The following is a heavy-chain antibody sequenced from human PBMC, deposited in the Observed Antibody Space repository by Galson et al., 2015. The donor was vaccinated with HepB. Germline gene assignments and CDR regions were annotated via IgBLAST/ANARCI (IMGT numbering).Heavy chain of an antibody. CDR3: ARGWSGYYTADY. D-gene: IGHD3-3*01. CDR2: ISSSSSYI. V-gene: IGHV3-21*01. Sequence: SLRLSCAASGFTFSSYSMNWVRQAPGKGLEWVSSISSSSSYIYYADSVKGRFTISRDNAKNSLYLQMNSLRAEDTAVYYCARGWSGYYTADYWGQGTLVPASS. CDR1: GFTFSSYS. J-gene: IGHJ4*02.